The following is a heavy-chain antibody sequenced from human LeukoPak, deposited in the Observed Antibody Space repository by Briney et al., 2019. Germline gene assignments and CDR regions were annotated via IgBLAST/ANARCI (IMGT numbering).Heavy chain of an antibody. CDR3: ARAQSGYSYGFHY. Sequence: SETLSLTCAVYGGSFSGYYWSWIRQPPGKGLEWIGEINHSGSTNYNPSLKSRVTISVDTSKNQFSLKLSSVTAADTAVYCCARAQSGYSYGFHYWGQGTLVTVSS. CDR1: GGSFSGYY. CDR2: INHSGST. J-gene: IGHJ4*02. D-gene: IGHD5-18*01. V-gene: IGHV4-34*01.